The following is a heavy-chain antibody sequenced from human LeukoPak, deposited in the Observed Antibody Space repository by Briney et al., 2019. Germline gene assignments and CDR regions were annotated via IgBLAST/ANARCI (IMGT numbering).Heavy chain of an antibody. V-gene: IGHV4-31*03. D-gene: IGHD3-22*01. Sequence: SETLSLTCTVSGGSISSGGHYWSWIRQHPGKGLEWIGYIYYSGSTYYNPSLKSRVTISVDTSKNQFSLKLSSVTAADTAVYYCARARGRDSSGYPPDAFDIWGQGTMVTVSS. J-gene: IGHJ3*02. CDR1: GGSISSGGHY. CDR2: IYYSGST. CDR3: ARARGRDSSGYPPDAFDI.